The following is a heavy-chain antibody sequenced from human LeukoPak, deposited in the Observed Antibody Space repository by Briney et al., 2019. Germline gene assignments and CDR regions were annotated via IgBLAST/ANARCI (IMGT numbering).Heavy chain of an antibody. Sequence: GASVKVSFKASGYAFTGYYMHWVRQAPGQGLEWMGWINPNSGGTNYAQKFQGRVTMTRDTSISTAYMELSRLRSDDTAVYYCARAVWFGEGSRMDVWGKGTTVTVSS. CDR2: INPNSGGT. J-gene: IGHJ6*04. CDR1: GYAFTGYY. V-gene: IGHV1-2*02. D-gene: IGHD3-10*01. CDR3: ARAVWFGEGSRMDV.